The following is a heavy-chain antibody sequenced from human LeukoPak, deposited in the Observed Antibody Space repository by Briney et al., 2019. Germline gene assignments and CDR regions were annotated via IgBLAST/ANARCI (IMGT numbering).Heavy chain of an antibody. CDR1: GGTFSSYA. CDR3: ASLYSSSSDDY. Sequence: ASVKVSCKASGGTFSSYAISWVRQAPGQGLEWMGGIIPIFGTANYAQKFQGRVTMTRDMSTSTVYMELSSLRSEDTAVYYCASLYSSSSDDYWGQGTLVTVSS. J-gene: IGHJ4*02. CDR2: IIPIFGTA. D-gene: IGHD6-6*01. V-gene: IGHV1-69*05.